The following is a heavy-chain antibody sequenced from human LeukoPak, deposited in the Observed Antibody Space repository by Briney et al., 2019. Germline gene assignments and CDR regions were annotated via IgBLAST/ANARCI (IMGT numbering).Heavy chain of an antibody. CDR1: GGSISSSSYY. CDR3: ARIAVATPGFDY. Sequence: SETLSLTCTVSGGSISSSSYYWGWIRQPPGKGLEWIGSIYYSGSTYYNPSLKSRVTISVDTSKNQFSLKLSSVTAADTAVYYCARIAVATPGFDYWGQGTLVTVSS. D-gene: IGHD6-19*01. J-gene: IGHJ4*02. V-gene: IGHV4-39*07. CDR2: IYYSGST.